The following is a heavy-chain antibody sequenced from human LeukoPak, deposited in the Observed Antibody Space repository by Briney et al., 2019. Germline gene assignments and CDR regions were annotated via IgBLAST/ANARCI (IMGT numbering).Heavy chain of an antibody. CDR2: IYYSGST. Sequence: SETLSLTCTVSGGSISSYYWRWIRQPPRKGLEWIGYIYYSGSTNYNPSLKSRVTISVDTSKNQFSLKLSSVTAADTAVYYCARDHPRGSYYSNFDYWGQGTLVTVSS. J-gene: IGHJ4*02. CDR3: ARDHPRGSYYSNFDY. CDR1: GGSISSYY. D-gene: IGHD1-26*01. V-gene: IGHV4-59*01.